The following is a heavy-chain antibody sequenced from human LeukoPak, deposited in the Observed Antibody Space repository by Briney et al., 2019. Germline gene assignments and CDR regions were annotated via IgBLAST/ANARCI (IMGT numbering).Heavy chain of an antibody. D-gene: IGHD3-10*01. CDR3: AKDAVWFGELLGEDWFDP. J-gene: IGHJ5*02. CDR1: GFTFSSYG. CDR2: ISYDGSNK. V-gene: IGHV3-30*18. Sequence: GGSLRLSCAASGFTFSSYGMHWVRQAPGKGLEWVAVISYDGSNKYYADSVKGRFTISRDNSKNTLYLPMNSLRAEDTAVYYCAKDAVWFGELLGEDWFDPWGQGTLVTVSS.